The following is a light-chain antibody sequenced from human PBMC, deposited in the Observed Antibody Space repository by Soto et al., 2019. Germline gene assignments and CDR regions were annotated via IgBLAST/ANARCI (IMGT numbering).Light chain of an antibody. CDR3: QQRTDWPLT. Sequence: ETVLTQSPATLSLSPGQRATFSCRASQSVGSYLAWYQQKPGQAPRLLIYDASNRATGIPARFSASGSGTDFTLTITSLEPEDFAVYFCQQRTDWPLTFGGGTKLEI. V-gene: IGKV3-11*01. J-gene: IGKJ4*01. CDR1: QSVGSY. CDR2: DAS.